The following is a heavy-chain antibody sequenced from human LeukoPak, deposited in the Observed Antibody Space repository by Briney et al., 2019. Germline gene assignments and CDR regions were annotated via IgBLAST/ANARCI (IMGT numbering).Heavy chain of an antibody. CDR3: ARAGSSLDYDILTGYYYYFDY. J-gene: IGHJ4*02. D-gene: IGHD3-9*01. Sequence: PGGSLRLSYAAYGLTFSSYSMNWVRQAPGKGLEWVSSISSSSSYIYYADSVKGRFTISRDNAKNSLYLQMNSLRAEDTAVYYCARAGSSLDYDILTGYYYYFDYWGQGTLVTVSS. CDR2: ISSSSSYI. CDR1: GLTFSSYS. V-gene: IGHV3-21*01.